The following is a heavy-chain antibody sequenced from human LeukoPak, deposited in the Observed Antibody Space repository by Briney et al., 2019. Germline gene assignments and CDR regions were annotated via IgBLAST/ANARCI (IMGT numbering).Heavy chain of an antibody. V-gene: IGHV4-59*08. CDR2: IYYSGST. CDR1: GDSISSYH. CDR3: ARQKSMVRGVTPYYFDY. Sequence: ETLSLTCSVSGDSISSYHWSWIRQPPGKGLEWIGYIYYSGSTNYNPSLKSRVTTSVDTSKNQFSLKLSSVTAADTAVYYCARQKSMVRGVTPYYFDYWGQGTLVTVSS. D-gene: IGHD3-10*01. J-gene: IGHJ4*02.